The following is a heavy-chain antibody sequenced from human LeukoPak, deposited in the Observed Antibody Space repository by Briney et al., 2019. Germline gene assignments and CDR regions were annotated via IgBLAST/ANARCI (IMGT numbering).Heavy chain of an antibody. V-gene: IGHV3-21*01. D-gene: IGHD2-2*01. J-gene: IGHJ4*02. CDR2: ISSSSSYI. Sequence: SGGSLRLSCAASGFTFSSYSMNWVREGLGKRVECVSSISSSSSYIYYADTVKGRFTIHRENDKNSLYLQMNSLRAEDRAVYYCARVSRRSDYGGQRTLVSVSS. CDR1: GFTFSSYS. CDR3: ARVSRRSDY.